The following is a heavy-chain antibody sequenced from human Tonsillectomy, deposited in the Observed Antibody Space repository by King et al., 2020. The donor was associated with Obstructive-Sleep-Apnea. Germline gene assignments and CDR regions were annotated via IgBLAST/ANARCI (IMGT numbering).Heavy chain of an antibody. CDR2: ISPSSTYT. CDR3: ARDGIAAAGTSPY. CDR1: GFTFSDYY. D-gene: IGHD6-13*01. J-gene: IGHJ4*02. V-gene: IGHV3-11*05. Sequence: VQLVESGGGLVKPGGSLRLSCAASGFTFSDYYMTWIRQAPGKGLEWVSYISPSSTYTSYADSVTGRFTISRDNAKNSLYLQMNSLRADDTGVYYCARDGIAAAGTSPYWGQGTLVTVSS.